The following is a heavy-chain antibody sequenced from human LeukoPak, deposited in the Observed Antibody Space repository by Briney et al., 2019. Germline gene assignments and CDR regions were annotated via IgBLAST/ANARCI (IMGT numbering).Heavy chain of an antibody. J-gene: IGHJ4*02. CDR3: ARGGPAVLYYFDY. CDR2: IYYSGST. V-gene: IGHV4-59*01. CDR1: GGSINSYS. Sequence: SETLSLTCTVSGGSINSYSWSWIRQPPGKGLEWIGYIYYSGSTNYNPSLKSRVTISVDTSKNQFPLKLSSVAAADTAVYYCARGGPAVLYYFDYWGQGTLVTVSS.